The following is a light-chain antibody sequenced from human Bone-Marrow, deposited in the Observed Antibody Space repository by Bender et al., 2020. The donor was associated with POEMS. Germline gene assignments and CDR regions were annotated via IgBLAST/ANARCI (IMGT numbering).Light chain of an antibody. CDR2: EVS. CDR3: VAWDDTLNGWV. Sequence: QSALTQPASVSGSPGQSITISCTGTSSDVGGYNYVSWYQQHPGKAPKLMIYEVSNRPSGVSYRFSGSMSGTSASLAISGLHSEDEADYYCVAWDDTLNGWVFGGGTKLTVL. CDR1: SSDVGGYNY. V-gene: IGLV2-14*01. J-gene: IGLJ2*01.